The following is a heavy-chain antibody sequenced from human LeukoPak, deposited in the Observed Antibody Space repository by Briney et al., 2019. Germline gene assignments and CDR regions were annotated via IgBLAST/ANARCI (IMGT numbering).Heavy chain of an antibody. V-gene: IGHV3-30*02. CDR1: GFTFSSYG. Sequence: HPGGSLRLSCAASGFTFSSYGMHWVRQAPGKGLEWVAFIRYDGSNKYYADSVKGRFTISRDNAKNSLYLQMNSLRAEDTALYYCARGTYYYDSSNYFDYWGQGTLVTVSS. D-gene: IGHD3-22*01. J-gene: IGHJ4*02. CDR3: ARGTYYYDSSNYFDY. CDR2: IRYDGSNK.